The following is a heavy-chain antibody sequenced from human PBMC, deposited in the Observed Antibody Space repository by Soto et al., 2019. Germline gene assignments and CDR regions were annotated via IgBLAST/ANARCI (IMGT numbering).Heavy chain of an antibody. D-gene: IGHD4-17*01. CDR1: GYTFTSYA. J-gene: IGHJ4*02. Sequence: QVQLVQSGAEVKKPGASVKVSCKASGYTFTSYAFAWVRQAPGQGLEWMAWISAYNGNTNYGEKLQGRVTVTTDASTSTAYMELRSLRSADTAVYYCASVSGFDYGDNWGQGTLVTVSS. V-gene: IGHV1-18*01. CDR2: ISAYNGNT. CDR3: ASVSGFDYGDN.